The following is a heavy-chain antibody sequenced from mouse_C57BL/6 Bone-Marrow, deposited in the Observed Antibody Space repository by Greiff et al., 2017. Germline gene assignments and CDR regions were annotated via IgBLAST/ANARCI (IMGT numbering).Heavy chain of an antibody. D-gene: IGHD1-1*01. CDR3: AILLPVLGAY. V-gene: IGHV1-74*01. CDR2: IIPSDSDT. Sequence: QVQLKQPGAELVKPGASVKVSCKASGYTFTSYWMHWVKQRPGQGLEWIGRIIPSDSDTNYNQKIKGKATLTVDKSSSTAYMQLSSLTSEDSAVYYCAILLPVLGAYWGQGTLVTVSA. CDR1: GYTFTSYW. J-gene: IGHJ3*01.